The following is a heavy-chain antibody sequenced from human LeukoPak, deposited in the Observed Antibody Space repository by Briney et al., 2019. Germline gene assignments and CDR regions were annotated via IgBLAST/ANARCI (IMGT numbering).Heavy chain of an antibody. CDR1: DGSVSSVGYY. D-gene: IGHD5-24*01. CDR2: IYYSGTT. V-gene: IGHV4-39*01. CDR3: ARRDQAIDY. Sequence: SETLSPTCTVSDGSVSSVGYYWGWIRQPPGKGLEWIGSIYYSGTTYYNPSLASRVTIFVDTSKNQFSLRLSSVTAADTAVYYCARRDQAIDYWGQGTLITVSS. J-gene: IGHJ4*02.